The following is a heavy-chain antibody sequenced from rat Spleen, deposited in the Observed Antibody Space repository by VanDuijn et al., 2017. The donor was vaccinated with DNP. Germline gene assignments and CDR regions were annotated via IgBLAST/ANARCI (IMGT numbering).Heavy chain of an antibody. Sequence: EVQLVESGGGLVQPGRSLKLSCAVSGFTFSNHGMAWVRQAPTKGLEWVASISSGGDITDYRDSMKGRFTISRDNAKSTLYLQMNSLRSEDMATYYCVRWNSGHFDYWGQGVMVTVSS. CDR2: ISSGGDIT. CDR3: VRWNSGHFDY. CDR1: GFTFSNHG. J-gene: IGHJ2*01. D-gene: IGHD4-3*01. V-gene: IGHV5S13*01.